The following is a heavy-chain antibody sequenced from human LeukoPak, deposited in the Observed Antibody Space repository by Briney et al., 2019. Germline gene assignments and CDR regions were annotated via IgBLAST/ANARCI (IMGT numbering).Heavy chain of an antibody. CDR2: IKSKTDGGTT. V-gene: IGHV3-15*01. CDR1: GFTFNYAW. J-gene: IGHJ1*01. CDR3: TTGPQYYDILTGYYIYAEYFQH. Sequence: GGSLRLSCAASGFTFNYAWMSWVRQAPGKGLEWVGRIKSKTDGGTTDYAAPVKGRFTISRDDSKNTLYLQMNSLKTEDTAVYYCTTGPQYYDILTGYYIYAEYFQHWGQGTLVTVSS. D-gene: IGHD3-9*01.